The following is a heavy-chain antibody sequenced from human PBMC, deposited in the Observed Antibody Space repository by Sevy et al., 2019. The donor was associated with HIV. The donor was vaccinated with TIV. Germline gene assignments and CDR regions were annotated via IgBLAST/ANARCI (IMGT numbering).Heavy chain of an antibody. CDR2: INHSGST. D-gene: IGHD2-2*01. Sequence: SETLSHTCAVYGGSFSGYYWSWIRQPPGKGLEWIGEINHSGSTNYNPSLKSRVTISGDTSKNQFSLKLSSVTAADTAVYYCVRHCSSTSCSHAFDIWGQGTMVTVSS. CDR1: GGSFSGYY. V-gene: IGHV4-34*01. J-gene: IGHJ3*02. CDR3: VRHCSSTSCSHAFDI.